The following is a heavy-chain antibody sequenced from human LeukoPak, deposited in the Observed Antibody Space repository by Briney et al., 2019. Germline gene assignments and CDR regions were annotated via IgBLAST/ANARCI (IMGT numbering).Heavy chain of an antibody. CDR3: ARASGTGSYILDY. CDR2: ISSSSSYI. CDR1: GFTFSSYS. V-gene: IGHV3-21*01. D-gene: IGHD1-26*01. Sequence: PGGSLRLSCAASGFTFSSYSMNWVRQAPGKGLEWVSSISSSSSYIYYADSVKGRFTISRDNAKNSLYLQMNSLRAEDTAVYYCARASGTGSYILDYWGQGTLLTVSP. J-gene: IGHJ4*02.